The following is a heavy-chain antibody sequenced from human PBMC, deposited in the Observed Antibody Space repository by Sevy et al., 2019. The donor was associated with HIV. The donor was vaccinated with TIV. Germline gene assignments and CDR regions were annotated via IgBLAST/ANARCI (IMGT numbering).Heavy chain of an antibody. CDR3: VTEQRLLYY. V-gene: IGHV3-15*01. CDR2: IKGTPDGGIA. Sequence: GGSLRLSCVPSGFTFKNAWMTWVRQAPGKGLEWVGLIKGTPDGGIADYAAPVKGRFTISRDDSKNTLYLQMNSLRTEDTAVYYCVTEQRLLYYWGPGTLVTVSS. CDR1: GFTFKNAW. D-gene: IGHD6-25*01. J-gene: IGHJ4*02.